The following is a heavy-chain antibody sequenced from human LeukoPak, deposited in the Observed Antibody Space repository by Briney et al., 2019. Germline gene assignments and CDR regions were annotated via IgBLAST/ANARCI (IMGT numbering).Heavy chain of an antibody. Sequence: SETLSLTCTVSGGSISRSSYYWGWIRQPPGKGLEWIGSIYYSGNTYYNPSLKSRVTISVDTSKNQFSLKVSSATAADTAVYYCAKIYDYGPPFDPWGQGTLVTVS. CDR1: GGSISRSSYY. V-gene: IGHV4-39*01. CDR3: AKIYDYGPPFDP. D-gene: IGHD4-17*01. J-gene: IGHJ5*02. CDR2: IYYSGNT.